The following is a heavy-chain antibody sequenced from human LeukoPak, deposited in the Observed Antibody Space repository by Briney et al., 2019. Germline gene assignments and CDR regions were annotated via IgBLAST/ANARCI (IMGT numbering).Heavy chain of an antibody. J-gene: IGHJ5*02. CDR3: ARGNIVVVIAATRFDP. CDR2: INHNGST. Sequence: PSETLSLTCAVYGGSFSGYYWSWIRQPPGKGLEWIGEINHNGSTNYNPSLKSRVTISVDTSKNQFSLQLSSVTAADTAVYYCARGNIVVVIAATRFDPWGQGTLVTVSP. D-gene: IGHD2-15*01. V-gene: IGHV4-34*01. CDR1: GGSFSGYY.